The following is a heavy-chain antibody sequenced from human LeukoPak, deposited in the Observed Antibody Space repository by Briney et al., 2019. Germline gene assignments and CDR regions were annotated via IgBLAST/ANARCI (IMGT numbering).Heavy chain of an antibody. CDR3: ARETYSMARGVMFSYMDV. J-gene: IGHJ6*03. V-gene: IGHV3-53*01. D-gene: IGHD3-10*01. Sequence: GGSLRLSCAASGFTVRTNFMSWVRQAPGKGLEWVSVIYRGGSTYYADSLKGRFIISRDNSTNTLYLQMNSLRAEDTAVYYCARETYSMARGVMFSYMDVWGQGTTVTISS. CDR2: IYRGGST. CDR1: GFTVRTNF.